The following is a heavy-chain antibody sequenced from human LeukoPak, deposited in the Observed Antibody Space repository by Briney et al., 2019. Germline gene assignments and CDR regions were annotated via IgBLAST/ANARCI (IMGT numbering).Heavy chain of an antibody. CDR1: GYTFTSYA. V-gene: IGHV1-8*02. CDR2: MNPNSGNT. D-gene: IGHD2-15*01. J-gene: IGHJ4*02. CDR3: ARGPDRYCSGGSCSSDY. Sequence: ASVKVSCKASGYTFTSYAMNWVRQAPGQGLEWMGWMNPNSGNTGYAQRFQGRVTMTRNTSISTAYMELSSLRSEDTAVYYCARGPDRYCSGGSCSSDYWGQGTLVTVSS.